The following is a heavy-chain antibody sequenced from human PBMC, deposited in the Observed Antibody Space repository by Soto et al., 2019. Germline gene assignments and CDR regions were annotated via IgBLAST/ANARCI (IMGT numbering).Heavy chain of an antibody. D-gene: IGHD1-7*01. CDR2: IYWDDDK. V-gene: IGHV2-5*02. CDR1: GFSLRTSGVA. Sequence: QITLKESGPTLVKPTQTLTLTCTFSGFSLRTSGVAVGWIRQPPGKALEWLALIYWDDDKRYSPSLRSRLTITEDTCKNQVVLTMTNMDPVDTATYYCAHRLTLNSDWNYGRFDYWGQGTLVTVSS. J-gene: IGHJ4*02. CDR3: AHRLTLNSDWNYGRFDY.